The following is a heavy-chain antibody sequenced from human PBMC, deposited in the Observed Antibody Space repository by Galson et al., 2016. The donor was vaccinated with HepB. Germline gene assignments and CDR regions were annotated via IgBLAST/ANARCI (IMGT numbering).Heavy chain of an antibody. CDR1: GFTFSRYA. J-gene: IGHJ4*02. V-gene: IGHV3-23*01. CDR3: AKAGYSARWSVGPVDY. D-gene: IGHD5-12*01. Sequence: SLRLSCAASGFTFSRYAMSWVRQAPGKGLEWVSAISGSGDHTNNADSVKGRFTISRDNSKSTIYLQMNSVRVDDTAVYFCAKAGYSARWSVGPVDYWGQGTLVSVSS. CDR2: ISGSGDHT.